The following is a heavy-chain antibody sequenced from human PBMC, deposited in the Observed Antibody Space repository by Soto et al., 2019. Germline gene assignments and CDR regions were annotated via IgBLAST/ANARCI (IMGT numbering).Heavy chain of an antibody. D-gene: IGHD5-12*01. CDR2: ISYDGSNK. Sequence: PGGSLRLSCAASGFTFSSYAMHWVRQAPGKGLEWVAVISYDGSNKYYADSVKGRFTISRDNSKNTLYLQMNSLRAEDTAVYYCERDLGMATIFDAFDIWGQGTMVTVSS. CDR3: ERDLGMATIFDAFDI. J-gene: IGHJ3*02. CDR1: GFTFSSYA. V-gene: IGHV3-30-3*01.